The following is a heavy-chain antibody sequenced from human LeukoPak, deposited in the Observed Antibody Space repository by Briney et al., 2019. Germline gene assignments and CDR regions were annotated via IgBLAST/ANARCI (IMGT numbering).Heavy chain of an antibody. V-gene: IGHV3-23*01. CDR1: GFAFSDYA. J-gene: IGHJ5*02. CDR2: ISGGGRSI. Sequence: GGSLRLSCAASGFAFSDYAMSWVRQAPGKGLEWVSGISGGGRSIYYADSVKGRFNISRDNSKNILYLQMTDVTVEDTAVYYCAKECEQLVGNNWFDPWGQGPLVTVSS. D-gene: IGHD1-26*01. CDR3: AKECEQLVGNNWFDP.